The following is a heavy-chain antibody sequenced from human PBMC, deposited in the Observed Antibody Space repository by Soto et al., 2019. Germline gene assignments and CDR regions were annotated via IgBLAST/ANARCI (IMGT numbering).Heavy chain of an antibody. V-gene: IGHV1-69*13. Sequence: ASVKVSCKASGGTFSSYAISWVRQAPGQGLEWMGGIIPIFGTANYAQKFQGRVTITADESTSTAYMELSSLRSEDTAVYYCARGAGLTGTTYYYMDVWGKGTTVTVSS. CDR1: GGTFSSYA. J-gene: IGHJ6*03. D-gene: IGHD1-7*01. CDR2: IIPIFGTA. CDR3: ARGAGLTGTTYYYMDV.